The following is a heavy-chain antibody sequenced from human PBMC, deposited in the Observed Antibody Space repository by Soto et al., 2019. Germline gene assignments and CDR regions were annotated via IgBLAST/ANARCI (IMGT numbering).Heavy chain of an antibody. CDR3: ARTRYGDSDY. CDR2: INHSGST. D-gene: IGHD4-17*01. Sequence: QVQLQQWGAGLLKPSETLSLTCAVYGGSFSGYYWSWIRQPPGKGLEWIGEINHSGSTNYNPSLKSRVTISVDTSKNQFSLKLSSVTAAATAVYYCARTRYGDSDYWGQGTLVTVSS. CDR1: GGSFSGYY. V-gene: IGHV4-34*01. J-gene: IGHJ4*02.